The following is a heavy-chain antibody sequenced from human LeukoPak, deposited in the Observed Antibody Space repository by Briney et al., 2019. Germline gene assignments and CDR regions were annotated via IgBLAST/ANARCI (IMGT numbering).Heavy chain of an antibody. D-gene: IGHD4-17*01. J-gene: IGHJ4*02. CDR2: ISNSGSPI. CDR1: GFTFSDYY. Sequence: GGSLRLSCAASGFTFSDYYMSWIRQAPGKGLEWVSYISNSGSPIYYADSVKGRFTISRDNSKNTLYLQMNSLRAEDTAVYYCAKSPPVTSEDYWGQGTLVTVSS. V-gene: IGHV3-11*01. CDR3: AKSPPVTSEDY.